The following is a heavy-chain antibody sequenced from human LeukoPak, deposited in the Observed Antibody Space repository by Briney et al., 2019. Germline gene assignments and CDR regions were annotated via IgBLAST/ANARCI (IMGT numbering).Heavy chain of an antibody. CDR1: GYTFTSHG. D-gene: IGHD6-13*01. V-gene: IGHV1-18*01. CDR3: ARGHSSSYDY. CDR2: INAYNGNT. Sequence: APVKVSCKASGYTFTSHGSSWVRQAPGQGLEWLGWINAYNGNTNYAQKLQGRVTMTTDTSTSTAYMELRSLRSDDTAVYYCARGHSSSYDYWGQGTLVTVSS. J-gene: IGHJ4*02.